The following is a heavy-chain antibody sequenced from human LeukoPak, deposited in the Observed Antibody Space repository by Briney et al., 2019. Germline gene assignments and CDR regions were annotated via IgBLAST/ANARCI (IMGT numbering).Heavy chain of an antibody. CDR3: AKYYYDSSGYPRFDP. CDR2: ISGSGGST. J-gene: IGHJ5*02. CDR1: GFTFSSYA. V-gene: IGHV3-23*01. D-gene: IGHD3-22*01. Sequence: GGSLRLSCAASGFTFSSYAMNWVRQAPGKGLEWVSAISGSGGSTYYADSVKGRFTISRDNSKNTLYLQMNSLRAEGTAVYYCAKYYYDSSGYPRFDPWGQGTLVTVSS.